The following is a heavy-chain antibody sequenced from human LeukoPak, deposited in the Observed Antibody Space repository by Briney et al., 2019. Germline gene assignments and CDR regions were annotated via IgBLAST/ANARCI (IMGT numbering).Heavy chain of an antibody. CDR1: GYTFTDYY. V-gene: IGHV1-2*06. D-gene: IGHD4-17*01. J-gene: IGHJ4*02. CDR3: ARSSDYGDSWGDY. CDR2: VNPNSGGT. Sequence: ASVEVSCKASGYTFTDYYLHWVRQAPGQGLEWMGRVNPNSGGTNFAQKFQGRVTMTRDTSINTAYVELSSLKYDDTAVYYCARSSDYGDSWGDYWGQGTLVTVSS.